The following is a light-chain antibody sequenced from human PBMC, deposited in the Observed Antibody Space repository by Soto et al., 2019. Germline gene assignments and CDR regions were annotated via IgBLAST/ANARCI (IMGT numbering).Light chain of an antibody. V-gene: IGKV1-5*03. CDR2: KAS. CDR1: QSISSW. CDR3: QQYNSWT. Sequence: DIQRTQSPPTMSASVGDRVTITCRASQSISSWVAWYQQKPGKAPKLLIYKASSLESGVPSRFSGSGSGTEFTLTISSLQPDDFATYYCQQYNSWTFGQGTSVDIK. J-gene: IGKJ1*01.